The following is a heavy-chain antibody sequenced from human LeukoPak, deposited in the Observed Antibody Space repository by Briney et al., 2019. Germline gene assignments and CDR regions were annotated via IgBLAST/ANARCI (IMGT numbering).Heavy chain of an antibody. J-gene: IGHJ6*03. CDR3: AKSARGFTYGPYYYYYYMDV. CDR2: ISGSGGST. D-gene: IGHD5-18*01. CDR1: GFTFSSYA. V-gene: IGHV3-23*01. Sequence: GGSLRLSCAASGFTFSSYAMSWVRQAPGKGLEWVSAISGSGGSTYYADSVKGRFTISRDNSKNTLYLQMNSLRVEDTALYYCAKSARGFTYGPYYYYYYMDVWGKGTTVTVSS.